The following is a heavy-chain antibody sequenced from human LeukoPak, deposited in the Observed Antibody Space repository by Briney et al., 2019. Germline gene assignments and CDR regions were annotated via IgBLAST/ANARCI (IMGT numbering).Heavy chain of an antibody. Sequence: GGSLRLSCAASGFTFSSYAMSWVRQAPGKGLEWVSAISGSGGSTYYADSVKGRFTISRDNSKNTLYLQMNSLRAEDTAVYYRARDGYYDFWSGPRYFDYWGQGTLVTVSS. V-gene: IGHV3-23*01. CDR3: ARDGYYDFWSGPRYFDY. CDR1: GFTFSSYA. J-gene: IGHJ4*02. CDR2: ISGSGGST. D-gene: IGHD3-3*01.